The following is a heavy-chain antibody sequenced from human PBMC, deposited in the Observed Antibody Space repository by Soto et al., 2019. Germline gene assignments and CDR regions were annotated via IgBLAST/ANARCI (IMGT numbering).Heavy chain of an antibody. V-gene: IGHV4-30-4*01. CDR3: ASVDILTVYGCMDV. Sequence: QVQLQESGPGLVKPSQTLSLTCTVSGDSIRSGNHYWGWIRQPPGKGLEWIGYIYYSGSTYYSPSLKSRVTISVDTSKNQFSLKLNSVTAADTAVYYCASVDILTVYGCMDVWGQGTTVTVSS. D-gene: IGHD3-9*01. CDR1: GDSIRSGNHY. J-gene: IGHJ6*02. CDR2: IYYSGST.